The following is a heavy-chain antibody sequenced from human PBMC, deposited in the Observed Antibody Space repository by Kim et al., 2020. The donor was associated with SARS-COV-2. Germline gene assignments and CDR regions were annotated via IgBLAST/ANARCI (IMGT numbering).Heavy chain of an antibody. V-gene: IGHV3-23*05. J-gene: IGHJ4*02. CDR3: TKGGVN. CDR2: FNNIVTSA. CDR1: GFNFSSYA. Sequence: GGSLRLSCVGSGFNFSSYALSWVRQAPGKGLKWVSGFNNIVTSAFYIDSVKGRFITSRDNSKNTLYLQMNNVRVEDTALYYCTKGGVNWGQGTMVTVSS. D-gene: IGHD3-16*01.